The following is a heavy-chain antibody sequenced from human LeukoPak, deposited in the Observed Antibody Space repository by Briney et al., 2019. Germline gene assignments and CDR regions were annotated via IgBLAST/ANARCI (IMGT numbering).Heavy chain of an antibody. V-gene: IGHV3-7*01. CDR1: GFIFTGYF. CDR2: IKHGGSEK. D-gene: IGHD3-3*01. Sequence: GGSLRLSCAASGFIFTGYFMSWVRQAPGKGLEWVASIKHGGSEKYYVDSVRGRFTISRDNTKNLLYLQMSSLRAEDTAVYYCATDRGWRTSGYYLYYFEYWGQGTLVTFSS. CDR3: ATDRGWRTSGYYLYYFEY. J-gene: IGHJ4*02.